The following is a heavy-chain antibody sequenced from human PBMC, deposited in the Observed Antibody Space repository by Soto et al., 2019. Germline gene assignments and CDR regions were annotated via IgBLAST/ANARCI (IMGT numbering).Heavy chain of an antibody. CDR3: ASGPRLLWFGEFKKLLPVYNWLDP. Sequence: PSETLSLTCAVYGGSFSGYYWSWIRQPPGKGLEWIGEINHSGSTNYNPSLKSRVTISVDTSKNQFSLQLSSVTAADTAVYYCASGPRLLWFGEFKKLLPVYNWLDPWGQGSLVTVSS. CDR2: INHSGST. V-gene: IGHV4-34*01. D-gene: IGHD3-10*01. CDR1: GGSFSGYY. J-gene: IGHJ5*02.